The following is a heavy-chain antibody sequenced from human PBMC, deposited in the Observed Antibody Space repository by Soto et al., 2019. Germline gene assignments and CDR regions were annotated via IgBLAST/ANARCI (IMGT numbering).Heavy chain of an antibody. D-gene: IGHD3-3*01. CDR2: IIPIFGTA. CDR3: ARANVLRFLEWFSPPTCYYYGMDV. V-gene: IGHV1-69*06. Sequence: GASVKVSCKASGGTFSSYAISWVRQAPGQGLEWMGGIIPIFGTANYAQKFQGRVTITADKSTSTAYMELSSLRSEDTAVYYCARANVLRFLEWFSPPTCYYYGMDVWGQGTTVTVS. J-gene: IGHJ6*02. CDR1: GGTFSSYA.